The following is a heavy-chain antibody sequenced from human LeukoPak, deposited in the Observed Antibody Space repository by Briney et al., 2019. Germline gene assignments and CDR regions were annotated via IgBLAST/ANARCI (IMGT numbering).Heavy chain of an antibody. Sequence: PSETLSLTCTVSGYSISSGDYWGWIWQPPGKGLEWIASIHHSGTTYYTPSLKSRGSISVDPSKNQLSLSLSSVTAADTAVYYCARGWSILRGGDWFDPWGQGTLVTVSS. J-gene: IGHJ5*02. CDR1: GYSISSGDY. CDR2: IHHSGTT. CDR3: ARGWSILRGGDWFDP. D-gene: IGHD3-3*02. V-gene: IGHV4-38-2*02.